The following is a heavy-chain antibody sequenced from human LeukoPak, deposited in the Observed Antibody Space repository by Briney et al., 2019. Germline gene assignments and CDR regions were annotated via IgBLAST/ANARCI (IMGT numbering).Heavy chain of an antibody. D-gene: IGHD3-10*01. CDR3: ARTPNPIHYYGSGSSQYYYYMDV. Sequence: PSETLSLTCAVYGGSFSGYYWTWIRQPPGKGLEWIGEINHNEGSRYNPSLKSRVTISVDTSKNQFSLKLSSVTAADTAVYYCARTPNPIHYYGSGSSQYYYYMDVWGKGTTVTVS. V-gene: IGHV4-34*01. CDR2: INHNEGS. J-gene: IGHJ6*03. CDR1: GGSFSGYY.